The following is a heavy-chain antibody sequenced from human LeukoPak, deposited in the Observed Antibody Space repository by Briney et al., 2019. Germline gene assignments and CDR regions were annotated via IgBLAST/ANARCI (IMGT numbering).Heavy chain of an antibody. CDR1: GGTFSSYA. D-gene: IGHD6-13*01. Sequence: PSVKVSCKASGGTFSSYAISWVRQAPGQGLEWMGGFDPEDGETIYAQKFQGRVTMTEDTSTDTAYMELSSLRSEDTAVYYCATARKRSIAAAGTYDYWGQGTLVTVSS. V-gene: IGHV1-24*01. CDR2: FDPEDGET. J-gene: IGHJ4*02. CDR3: ATARKRSIAAAGTYDY.